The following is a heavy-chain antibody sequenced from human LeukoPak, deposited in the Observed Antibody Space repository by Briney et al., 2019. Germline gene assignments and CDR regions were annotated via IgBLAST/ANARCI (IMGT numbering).Heavy chain of an antibody. Sequence: SETLSLTCTVSGGSISSSSYYWGWIRQPPGKGLEWIGSILYTGNTEYNPSLRSRVSISVDTSKSHFSLNLSSVTAADTAVYYCARLPTGFPNWFDPWGQGILVTVSS. CDR2: ILYTGNT. D-gene: IGHD3-9*01. CDR1: GGSISSSSYY. CDR3: ARLPTGFPNWFDP. V-gene: IGHV4-39*02. J-gene: IGHJ5*02.